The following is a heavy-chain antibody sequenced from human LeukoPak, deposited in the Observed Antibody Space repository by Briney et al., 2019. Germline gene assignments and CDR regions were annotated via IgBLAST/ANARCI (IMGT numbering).Heavy chain of an antibody. J-gene: IGHJ4*02. CDR3: ARVDHYYDSSGYYGAFDY. Sequence: GGSLRLSCAVSGLTVSSSHMSWVRQAPGRGLEWVSVIYSGGGTYYAASGKGRFTISRDNSKNTVSLQMNSLRAEDTAVYYCARVDHYYDSSGYYGAFDYWGQGTLVTVSS. CDR2: IYSGGGT. D-gene: IGHD3-22*01. V-gene: IGHV3-66*01. CDR1: GLTVSSSH.